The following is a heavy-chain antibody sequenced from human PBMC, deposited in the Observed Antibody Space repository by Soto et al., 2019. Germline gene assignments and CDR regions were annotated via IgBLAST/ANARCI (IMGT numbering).Heavy chain of an antibody. CDR3: ARGPTDYYDNSANYFLDY. CDR1: GYTFITYG. V-gene: IGHV1-18*01. Sequence: QVQLVQSGAEVKKPGASVKVSCKASGYTFITYGVSWVRQAPGQGLDWLGWISTYNGNTRYAERLQGRVTMPTDTTTNTAYMELRNRRSDDTAVYYCARGPTDYYDNSANYFLDYWGQSTLVTVSS. CDR2: ISTYNGNT. D-gene: IGHD3-22*01. J-gene: IGHJ1*01.